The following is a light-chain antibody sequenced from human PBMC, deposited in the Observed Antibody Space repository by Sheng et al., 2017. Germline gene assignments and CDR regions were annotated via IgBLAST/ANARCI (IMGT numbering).Light chain of an antibody. CDR1: QSVSSN. J-gene: IGKJ4*01. CDR3: QQYNNWPPLT. Sequence: EIVMMQSPATLSVSPGERATLSCRASQSVSSNLAWYQQKPGQAPRLLIYGASTRATGLPARFSGSGSGTDFTLTISSLQSEDSAIYYCQQYNNWPPLTFGGGTRVEIK. V-gene: IGKV3-15*01. CDR2: GAS.